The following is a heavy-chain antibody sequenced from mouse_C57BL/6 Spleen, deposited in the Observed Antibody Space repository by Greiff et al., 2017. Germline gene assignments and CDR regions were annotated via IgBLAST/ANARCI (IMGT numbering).Heavy chain of an antibody. CDR1: GYTFTSYW. J-gene: IGHJ2*01. CDR3: AELYGSGRFDY. Sequence: QVQLQQPGAELVMPGASVKLSCKASGYTFTSYWMHWVKQRPGQGLEWIGEIDPSDSYTNYNQKFKGKSTLTVDKSSSTADMQLSSLTSEDSAVYYCAELYGSGRFDYWGQGTTLTVSS. CDR2: IDPSDSYT. D-gene: IGHD1-1*01. V-gene: IGHV1-69*01.